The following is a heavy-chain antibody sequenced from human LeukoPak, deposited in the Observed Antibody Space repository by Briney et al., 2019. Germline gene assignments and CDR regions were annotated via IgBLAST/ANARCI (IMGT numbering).Heavy chain of an antibody. CDR3: ASRLDAKNYDSSGYYSV. J-gene: IGHJ4*02. Sequence: GSLRLSCAASGFTFSSYWMHWVRQAPGKGLVWVSRIKSDGSSISYADSVKGRFTISRDNAKNTLYLQMNSLRAEDTAVYYCASRLDAKNYDSSGYYSVWGQGTLVTVSS. V-gene: IGHV3-74*01. CDR1: GFTFSSYW. CDR2: IKSDGSSI. D-gene: IGHD3-22*01.